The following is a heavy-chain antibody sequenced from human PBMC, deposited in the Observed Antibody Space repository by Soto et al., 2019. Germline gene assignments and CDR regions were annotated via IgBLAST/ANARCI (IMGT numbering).Heavy chain of an antibody. Sequence: GGSLRLSCAASGFTFSSYAMSWVRQAPGKGLEWVSAISGSGGSTYYADSVKGRFTISRDNSKNTLYLQMNSLRAEDTAVYYCAKQRDYDDYGLDHDAFDIWGQGTMVTVSS. CDR1: GFTFSSYA. V-gene: IGHV3-23*01. CDR3: AKQRDYDDYGLDHDAFDI. CDR2: ISGSGGST. D-gene: IGHD4-17*01. J-gene: IGHJ3*02.